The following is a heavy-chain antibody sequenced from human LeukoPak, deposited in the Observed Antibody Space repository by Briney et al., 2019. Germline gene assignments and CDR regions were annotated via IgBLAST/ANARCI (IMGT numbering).Heavy chain of an antibody. CDR1: GGTFSSYA. V-gene: IGHV1-69*04. J-gene: IGHJ4*02. CDR3: ARDPPEEGLGY. Sequence: ASVKVSCKASGGTFSSYAISWVRQAPGQGLEWMGWIIPILGIANYAQKFQGRVTITADKSTSTAYMELSSLRSEDTAVYYCARDPPEEGLGYWGQGTLVTVSS. CDR2: IIPILGIA. D-gene: IGHD3-16*01.